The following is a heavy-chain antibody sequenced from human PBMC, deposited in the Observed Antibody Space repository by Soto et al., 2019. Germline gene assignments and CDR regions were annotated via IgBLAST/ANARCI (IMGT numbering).Heavy chain of an antibody. CDR2: ISSSSSTI. J-gene: IGHJ4*02. Sequence: GGSLRLSCAASGFTFSSYSMNWVRQAPGKGLEWVSYISSSSSTIYYADSVKGRFTISRDNAKNSLYLQMNSLRAEDTAVYYCAREIRMNYDYIWGSYRLPPRFDYWGQGTLVSFSS. V-gene: IGHV3-48*01. D-gene: IGHD3-16*02. CDR1: GFTFSSYS. CDR3: AREIRMNYDYIWGSYRLPPRFDY.